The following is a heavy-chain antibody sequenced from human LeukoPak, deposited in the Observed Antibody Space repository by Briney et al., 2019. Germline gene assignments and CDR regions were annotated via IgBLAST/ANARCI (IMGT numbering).Heavy chain of an antibody. CDR3: ARFSVAATGGFDY. D-gene: IGHD6-19*01. Sequence: PSETLSLTCTVSGYSISSGYYWGWIRQPPGKGLEWIGSIYHSGSTNYNPSLKSRVTISVDTSKNQFSLKLSSVTAADTAVYYCARFSVAATGGFDYWGQGTLVTVSS. V-gene: IGHV4-38-2*02. CDR1: GYSISSGYY. CDR2: IYHSGST. J-gene: IGHJ4*02.